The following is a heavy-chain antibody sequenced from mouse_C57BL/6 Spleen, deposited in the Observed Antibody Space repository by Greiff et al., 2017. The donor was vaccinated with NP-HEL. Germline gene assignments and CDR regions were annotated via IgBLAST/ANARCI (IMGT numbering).Heavy chain of an antibody. CDR2: IWSGGST. V-gene: IGHV2-2*01. J-gene: IGHJ2*01. D-gene: IGHD2-3*01. CDR1: GFSLTSYG. Sequence: QVQLKESGPGLVQPSQSLSITCTVSGFSLTSYGVHWVRQSPGKGLEWLGVIWSGGSTDYNAAFISRLSISKDNSKSQVFVKMNSLQADDTAIYYCARNYHDGSGFDYWGQGTTLTVSS. CDR3: ARNYHDGSGFDY.